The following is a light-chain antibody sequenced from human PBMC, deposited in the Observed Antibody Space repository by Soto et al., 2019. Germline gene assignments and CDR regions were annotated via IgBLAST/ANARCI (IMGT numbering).Light chain of an antibody. CDR2: KAS. CDR3: QQYNTWPTLT. J-gene: IGKJ1*01. CDR1: QTMDSW. Sequence: DIQMTQGPSTLSASVGDSVTITCRASQTMDSWLAWYQQRPGKPPNLLIYKASTLASGVPARFSGSGSGTEFTLTISSLQSEDFAVYYYQQYNTWPTLTFGQGTKVDIK. V-gene: IGKV1-5*03.